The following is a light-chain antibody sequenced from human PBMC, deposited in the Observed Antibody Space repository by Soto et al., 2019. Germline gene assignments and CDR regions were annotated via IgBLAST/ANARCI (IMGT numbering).Light chain of an antibody. J-gene: IGLJ1*01. V-gene: IGLV2-8*01. CDR3: LSHSGSSNV. CDR1: SRDVGASDY. Sequence: QSVLTQPPSASGSPGQSVAISCTGTSRDVGASDYVSWYQQHSGKAPKLLLYEVNKRPSGVPDRFSGSKSGNTASLTVSALQADEEADYYCLSHSGSSNVLGTGTKVTV. CDR2: EVN.